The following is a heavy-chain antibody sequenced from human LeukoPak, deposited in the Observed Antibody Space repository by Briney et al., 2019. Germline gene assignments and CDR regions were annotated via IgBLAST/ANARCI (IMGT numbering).Heavy chain of an antibody. CDR3: ARDRRVVVPAAMPDYYYYYYMDV. Sequence: SETLSLTCTVSGGSISSYYWSWIRQPPGKGLEWIGYIYYSGSTNYNPSLKSRVTISVDTSKNQFSLKLSSVTAADTAVYYCARDRRVVVPAAMPDYYYYYYMDVWGKGTTVTVSS. CDR2: IYYSGST. J-gene: IGHJ6*03. CDR1: GGSISSYY. V-gene: IGHV4-59*01. D-gene: IGHD2-2*01.